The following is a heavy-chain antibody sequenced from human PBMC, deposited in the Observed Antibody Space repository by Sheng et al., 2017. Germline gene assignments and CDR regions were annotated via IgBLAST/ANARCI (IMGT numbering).Heavy chain of an antibody. Sequence: QVQLVQSGAEVKKPGSSVKVSCKASGGTFSSYAISWVRQAPGQGLEWMGGIIPIFGTANYAQKFQGRVTITADESTSTAYMELSSLRSEDTAVYYCASLEQNSSPRLFYYYGMDVWGQGTTVTVSS. J-gene: IGHJ6*02. CDR3: ASLEQNSSPRLFYYYGMDV. D-gene: IGHD6-13*01. CDR1: GGTFSSYA. CDR2: IIPIFGTA. V-gene: IGHV1-69*01.